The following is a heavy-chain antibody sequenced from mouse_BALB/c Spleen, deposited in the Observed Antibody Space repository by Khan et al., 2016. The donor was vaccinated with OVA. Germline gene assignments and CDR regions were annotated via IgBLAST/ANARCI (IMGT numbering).Heavy chain of an antibody. CDR1: GFSLTTYG. V-gene: IGHV2-2*01. D-gene: IGHD2-14*01. Sequence: QVQLKESGPGLVLPSQSLSITCTVSGFSLTTYGIHWVRQSPGKGLEWLGVIWSDGTTDFNAAFISRMSISKDNSKSQVCFKVNSLQPDDTAMYYCARNSYMYDFTYWGQGTLVTVSA. J-gene: IGHJ3*01. CDR2: IWSDGTT. CDR3: ARNSYMYDFTY.